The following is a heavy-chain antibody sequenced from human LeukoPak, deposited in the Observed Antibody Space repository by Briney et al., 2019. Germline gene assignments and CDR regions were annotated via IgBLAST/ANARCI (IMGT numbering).Heavy chain of an antibody. CDR2: IYYSGST. D-gene: IGHD6-19*01. V-gene: IGHV4-59*01. Sequence: SETLSLTCTVPGGSISSYYWSWIRQPPGKGLEWIGYIYYSGSTNYNPSLKSRVTISVDTSKNQFSLKLSSVTAADTAVYYCARDPEGWDYFDYWGQGTLVTVSS. CDR3: ARDPEGWDYFDY. CDR1: GGSISSYY. J-gene: IGHJ4*02.